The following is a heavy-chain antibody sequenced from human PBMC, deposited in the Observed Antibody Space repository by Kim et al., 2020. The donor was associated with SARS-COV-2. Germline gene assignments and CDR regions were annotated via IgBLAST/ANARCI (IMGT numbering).Heavy chain of an antibody. D-gene: IGHD3-9*01. CDR1: GDSVSSNSAA. J-gene: IGHJ5*02. CDR2: TYYRSKWYN. Sequence: SQTLSLTCAISGDSVSSNSAAWNWIRQSPSRALEWLGRTYYRSKWYNDYAVSVKSRITINPDTSKNQFSLQLNSVTPEDTAVYYCARDVLRYFDWLSSWFDPWGQGTLVTVSS. CDR3: ARDVLRYFDWLSSWFDP. V-gene: IGHV6-1*01.